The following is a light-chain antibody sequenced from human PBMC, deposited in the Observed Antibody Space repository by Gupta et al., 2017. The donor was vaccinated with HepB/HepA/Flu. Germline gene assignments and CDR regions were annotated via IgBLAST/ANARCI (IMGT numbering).Light chain of an antibody. J-gene: IGKJ5*01. V-gene: IGKV1-9*01. Sequence: DIRVTQSPYFLSAFVGDRVTITCRASRGISTFLAWYQQKPGKAPKLLIYGASTLQTGVPSRFSGSGSGTEFTLTISSLQPEDVASYYCQQLNSYPAFGQGTRLEIK. CDR1: RGISTF. CDR2: GAS. CDR3: QQLNSYPA.